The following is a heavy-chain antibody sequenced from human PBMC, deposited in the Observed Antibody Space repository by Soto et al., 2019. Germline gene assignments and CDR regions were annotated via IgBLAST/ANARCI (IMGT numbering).Heavy chain of an antibody. CDR1: GDSVSSNSAA. Sequence: QVQLQQSGPGLVKPSQTLSLTCAISGDSVSSNSAAWNWIRQSPSRGLEWLGRTYYRSKWYNDYAVSVKRRITSNPDTSKNQFSLQLNSVTPEDTAVYYCAREEVCRGGSCYSGDNWFDPWGQGTLVTVAS. V-gene: IGHV6-1*01. J-gene: IGHJ5*02. CDR3: AREEVCRGGSCYSGDNWFDP. CDR2: TYYRSKWYN. D-gene: IGHD2-15*01.